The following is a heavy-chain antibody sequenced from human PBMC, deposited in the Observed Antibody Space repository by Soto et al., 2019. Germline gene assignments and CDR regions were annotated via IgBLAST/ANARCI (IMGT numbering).Heavy chain of an antibody. CDR3: ARRGLTGDHGQSYWYFDL. J-gene: IGHJ2*01. Sequence: GESLKISCKGSGYSFTSYWIGWVRQMPGKGLEWIGIIYPGDSDTRYSPSFQGQVTISADKSISTAYLQWSSLKASDTAMYYCARRGLTGDHGQSYWYFDLWGRGTLVTVSS. CDR1: GYSFTSYW. V-gene: IGHV5-51*01. CDR2: IYPGDSDT. D-gene: IGHD7-27*01.